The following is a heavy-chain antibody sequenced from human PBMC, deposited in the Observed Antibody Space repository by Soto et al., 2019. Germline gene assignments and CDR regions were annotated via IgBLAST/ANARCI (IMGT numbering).Heavy chain of an antibody. J-gene: IGHJ4*02. CDR1: GGSISSYY. Sequence: QVQLQESGPGLVKPSETLSLTCTVSGGSISSYYWSWIRQPPGKGLEWIGYIYYTGSTNYNASLKSRVTISVDTSKNQFSLNLSSVTAADTAVYYCARDYGDCFDFWGQGTLVTVSS. D-gene: IGHD4-17*01. CDR2: IYYTGST. V-gene: IGHV4-59*01. CDR3: ARDYGDCFDF.